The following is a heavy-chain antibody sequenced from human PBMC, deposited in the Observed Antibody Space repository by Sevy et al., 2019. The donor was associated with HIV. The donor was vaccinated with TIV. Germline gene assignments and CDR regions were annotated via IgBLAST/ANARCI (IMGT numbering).Heavy chain of an antibody. J-gene: IGHJ3*02. D-gene: IGHD4-17*01. CDR3: ATSPYGDFSKVAFDI. Sequence: SETLSLTCAVSGGSISSSNWWSWVRQPPGKGLEWIGEIYHSGSTNYNPSLKSRVTISVDKSKNQFSLKLSSVTAADTAVYYCATSPYGDFSKVAFDIWGQGTMVTVSS. V-gene: IGHV4-4*02. CDR2: IYHSGST. CDR1: GGSISSSNW.